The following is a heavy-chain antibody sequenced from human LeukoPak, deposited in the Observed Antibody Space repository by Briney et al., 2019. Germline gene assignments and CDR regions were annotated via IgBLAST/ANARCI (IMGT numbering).Heavy chain of an antibody. Sequence: GGSLRLSCAASGFTFSIYWMSWVRQAPGKGLEWVANIKQDGSEKYYVDSVKGRFTISRDNAKNTLYLQMNNVRAEDTAVFYCVRDRSTFTLFDSWGQGTLVTVSS. CDR3: VRDRSTFTLFDS. J-gene: IGHJ4*02. CDR2: IKQDGSEK. CDR1: GFTFSIYW. D-gene: IGHD2-15*01. V-gene: IGHV3-7*01.